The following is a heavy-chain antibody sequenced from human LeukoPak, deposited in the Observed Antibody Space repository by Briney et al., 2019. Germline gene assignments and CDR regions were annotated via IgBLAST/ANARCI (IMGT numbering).Heavy chain of an antibody. CDR2: ISYDGSNK. CDR3: ARGGSYSAFDY. CDR1: GFTFSSYA. D-gene: IGHD2-15*01. V-gene: IGHV3-30-3*01. Sequence: PGGSLRLSCAASGFTFSSYAMHWVRQAPGKGLEWVAVISYDGSNKYYADSVKGRFTISRDNSKNTLYLQMNSLRAEDTAVYYCARGGSYSAFDYWGQGTLVTVSS. J-gene: IGHJ4*02.